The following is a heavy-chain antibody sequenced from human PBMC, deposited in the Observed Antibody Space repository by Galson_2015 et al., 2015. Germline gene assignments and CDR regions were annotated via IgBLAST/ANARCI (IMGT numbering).Heavy chain of an antibody. Sequence: SLRLSCAASGFSFSDHYMDWVRQAPGKGLEWVGRARNKANNYITEYAASVKGRFTISRDDSKNSLYLQMNSLKTEDAAVYYCARERWGYCSGGSCYSRDGFDPWGQGTLVTVSS. J-gene: IGHJ5*02. V-gene: IGHV3-72*01. CDR1: GFSFSDHY. CDR3: ARERWGYCSGGSCYSRDGFDP. CDR2: ARNKANNYIT. D-gene: IGHD2-15*01.